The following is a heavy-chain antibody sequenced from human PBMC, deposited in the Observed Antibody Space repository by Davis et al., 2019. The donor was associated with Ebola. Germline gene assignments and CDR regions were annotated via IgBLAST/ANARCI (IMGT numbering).Heavy chain of an antibody. CDR3: ARGGLSRVSRYYYGMDV. V-gene: IGHV4-34*01. CDR2: INHSGST. J-gene: IGHJ6*02. CDR1: GGSISTSY. D-gene: IGHD3/OR15-3a*01. Sequence: PSETLSLTCTVSGGSISTSYWSWIRQPPGKGLEWIGEINHSGSTNYNPSLKSRVTISVDTSKNQFSLKLSSVTAADTAVYYCARGGLSRVSRYYYGMDVWGQGTTVTVSS.